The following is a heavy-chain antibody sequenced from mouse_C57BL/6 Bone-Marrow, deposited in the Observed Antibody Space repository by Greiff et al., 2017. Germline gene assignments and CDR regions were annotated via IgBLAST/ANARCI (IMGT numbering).Heavy chain of an antibody. V-gene: IGHV1-85*01. CDR2: IYPRDGST. Sequence: QVQLQQSGPELVKPGASVKLSCKASGYTFTSYDINWVKQRPGQGLEWIGWIYPRDGSTKYNEKFKGKATLTVDTSSSTAYMEFHSLTSEDSAVYFCARQEGFITTVVAPYYYAMDYWGQGTSVTVSS. CDR3: ARQEGFITTVVAPYYYAMDY. CDR1: GYTFTSYD. J-gene: IGHJ4*01. D-gene: IGHD1-1*01.